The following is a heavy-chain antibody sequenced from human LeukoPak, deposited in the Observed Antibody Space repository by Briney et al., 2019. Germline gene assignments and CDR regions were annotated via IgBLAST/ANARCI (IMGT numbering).Heavy chain of an antibody. CDR1: GESLSSYS. V-gene: IGHV4-34*01. CDR2: IDRRGIT. CDR3: ARLRIGLRRYYFVDV. J-gene: IGHJ6*04. Sequence: PSDTLSLTCAVHGESLSSYSWSWIRQPPGRGLEWIGEIDRRGITNSNPSLKSRLSMSVDTSNNQLSVTLSSVTAADTALYYCARLRIGLRRYYFVDVWGKGTTVIVSS. D-gene: IGHD3-9*01.